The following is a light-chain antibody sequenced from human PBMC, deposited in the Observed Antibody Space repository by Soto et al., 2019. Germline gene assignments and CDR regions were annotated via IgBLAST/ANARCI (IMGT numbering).Light chain of an antibody. Sequence: QSALTQPASVSGAPGQLFTISCTGSSSDVGGHNHVSWYQQHPGKAPKLIIYEVANRPSGVSNRFAGSKSGNTASLTISGFQADDEADYYRNSYTSSSTHVFGTGTKLTVL. V-gene: IGLV2-14*01. CDR2: EVA. J-gene: IGLJ1*01. CDR1: SSDVGGHNH. CDR3: NSYTSSSTHV.